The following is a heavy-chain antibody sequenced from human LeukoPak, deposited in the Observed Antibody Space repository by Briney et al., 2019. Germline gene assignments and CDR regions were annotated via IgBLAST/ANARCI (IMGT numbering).Heavy chain of an antibody. CDR1: GDSISSYY. V-gene: IGHV4-59*01. D-gene: IGHD3-3*02. Sequence: PSETLSLTCTVSGDSISSYYWSWIRQPPGKGLEWIGYIYYSGSTNYNPSLKSRVTISVDTSKNQCSLKLSSVTAADTAVYYCARTISSRRVWFDYWGQGTLVTVSS. CDR3: ARTISSRRVWFDY. CDR2: IYYSGST. J-gene: IGHJ4*02.